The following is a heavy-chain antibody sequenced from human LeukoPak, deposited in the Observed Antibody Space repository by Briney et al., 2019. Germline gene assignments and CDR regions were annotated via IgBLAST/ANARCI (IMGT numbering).Heavy chain of an antibody. CDR2: ISYDGSNK. V-gene: IGHV3-30-3*01. CDR1: GFTFSSYA. J-gene: IGHJ4*02. Sequence: GRSLRFFCAASGFTFSSYAMHWVRQARGKGLEWVAVISYDGSNKYYADSVKGRFTISRDNSKNTLYLQMNSLRAEDTAVYYCASDGHLGYCSGGSCYWGYFDYWGQGTLVTVSS. D-gene: IGHD2-15*01. CDR3: ASDGHLGYCSGGSCYWGYFDY.